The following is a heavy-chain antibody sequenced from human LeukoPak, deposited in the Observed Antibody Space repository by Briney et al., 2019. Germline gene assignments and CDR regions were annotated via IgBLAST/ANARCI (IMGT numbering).Heavy chain of an antibody. D-gene: IGHD6-13*01. CDR1: GFTFSTYW. V-gene: IGHV3-7*01. Sequence: GGSLRLSCEASGFTFSTYWMSWVRQAPGKGLEWAANIKQDGSEKYYVDSVKGRFTISRDNAKNSLYLRVNSLRAEDTAMYYCARDSAGNDYWGQGTLVTVSS. CDR2: IKQDGSEK. CDR3: ARDSAGNDY. J-gene: IGHJ4*02.